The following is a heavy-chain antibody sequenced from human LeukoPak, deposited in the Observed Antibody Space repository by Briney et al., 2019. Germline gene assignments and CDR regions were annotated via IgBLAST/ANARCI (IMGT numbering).Heavy chain of an antibody. CDR1: GFTFSRYA. CDR3: AKLSIAVAGAFDY. J-gene: IGHJ4*02. Sequence: GGSLRLSCAASGFTFSRYAMTWVRQTPGKGLEWVSAISGSGGSTYYADSVKGRFTISRDNSKNTLYLQMNSLRAEDTAVYYCAKLSIAVAGAFDYWGQGTLVTVSS. CDR2: ISGSGGST. V-gene: IGHV3-23*01. D-gene: IGHD6-19*01.